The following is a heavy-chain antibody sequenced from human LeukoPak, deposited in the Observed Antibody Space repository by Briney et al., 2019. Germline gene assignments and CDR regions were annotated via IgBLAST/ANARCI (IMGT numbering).Heavy chain of an antibody. V-gene: IGHV4-59*12. J-gene: IGHJ6*03. CDR2: ISYSGNT. CDR1: GGSISNYY. D-gene: IGHD3-16*01. CDR3: GRLVGGAQQYCYYYMDV. Sequence: SETLSLTCTVSGGSISNYYWTWIRQPPGKGLEWIGFISYSGNTNYNPSLKSRVTISVDTSKNQFSLKLSSVTAADTAVYYCGRLVGGAQQYCYYYMDVWGKGTTVTVSS.